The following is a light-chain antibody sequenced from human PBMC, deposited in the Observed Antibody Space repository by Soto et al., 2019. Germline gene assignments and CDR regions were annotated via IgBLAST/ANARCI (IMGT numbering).Light chain of an antibody. CDR1: NSDVGGYNY. J-gene: IGLJ3*02. V-gene: IGLV2-8*01. CDR3: SSYAGSNNWV. CDR2: EVS. Sequence: QSVLTQPPSASGSPGQSVTISCTGTNSDVGGYNYVSWYQQHPGKAPKLMIYEVSKRPSGVPDRFSGSKSGNTASLTVSGLLAEDEAGYYCSSYAGSNNWVFGGGTKLTVL.